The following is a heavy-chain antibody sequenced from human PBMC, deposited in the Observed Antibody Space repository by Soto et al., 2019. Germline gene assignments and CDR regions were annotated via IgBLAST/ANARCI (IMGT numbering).Heavy chain of an antibody. CDR3: AKDWGDGMTVEPGATGKGGSSYGMDV. CDR2: ISYDGSNK. V-gene: IGHV3-30*18. CDR1: GFIFSSYG. Sequence: QVQLVESGGGVVQPGRSLRLSCAASGFIFSSYGMHWVRQAPGKGLEWVAVISYDGSNKYYADSVKGRFTISSSNNTLYLQMNRVRAEGRDVYYCAKDWGDGMTVEPGATGKGGSSYGMDVWGPGTRVTVSS. J-gene: IGHJ6*02. D-gene: IGHD2-2*01.